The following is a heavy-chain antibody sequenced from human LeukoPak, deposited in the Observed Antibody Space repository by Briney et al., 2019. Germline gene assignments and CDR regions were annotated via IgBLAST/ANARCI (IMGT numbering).Heavy chain of an antibody. D-gene: IGHD4-17*01. CDR2: ISHDGSNT. CDR1: GFSFSSYA. Sequence: GRSLRLSCAASGFSFSSYAMHWVRQAPGKGLEWVAVISHDGSNTYYVDSVKGRFTISRDNFKKTLQLQINSLRAEDTAVYYCAKEKDYGDYRDHYYAMDVWGQGTTVTVSS. V-gene: IGHV3-30*18. CDR3: AKEKDYGDYRDHYYAMDV. J-gene: IGHJ6*02.